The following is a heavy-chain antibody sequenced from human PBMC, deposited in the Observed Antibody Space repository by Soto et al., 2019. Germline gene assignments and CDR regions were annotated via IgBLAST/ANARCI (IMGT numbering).Heavy chain of an antibody. V-gene: IGHV3-30-3*01. D-gene: IGHD3-16*01. J-gene: IGHJ4*02. Sequence: QVQLVESGGGVVQPGRSLRLSCAASGFTFSSYAMHWVRQAPGKGLEWVAVISYDGSNKYYADSVKGRFTISRDNSKNTLYLQMNSLRAEDTAVYYCARDYGDYWGQGTRVTVSS. CDR1: GFTFSSYA. CDR2: ISYDGSNK. CDR3: ARDYGDY.